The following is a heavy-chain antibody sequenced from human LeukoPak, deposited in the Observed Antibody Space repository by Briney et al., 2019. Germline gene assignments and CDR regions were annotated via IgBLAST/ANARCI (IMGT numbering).Heavy chain of an antibody. Sequence: ASVKVSCKASGGTFNSYAISWVRQAPGQGLEWMGGIIPIFDTTNYAQKFQGRVTIIADKSTSTAYMELYSLRSEDTAVYYCARAIRGSKIASRYYYYYMDVWGKGTTVTVSS. CDR2: IIPIFDTT. V-gene: IGHV1-69*06. D-gene: IGHD3-10*01. J-gene: IGHJ6*03. CDR3: ARAIRGSKIASRYYYYYMDV. CDR1: GGTFNSYA.